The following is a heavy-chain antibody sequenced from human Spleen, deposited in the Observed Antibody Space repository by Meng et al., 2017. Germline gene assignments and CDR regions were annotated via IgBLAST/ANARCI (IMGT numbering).Heavy chain of an antibody. D-gene: IGHD5-24*01. CDR3: ARVQGRGVNYFDF. Sequence: GGSLRLSCAVSGFTFSSSAMSWVRQAPGKGLEWVSSISISGETTRYADSVKGRFTVSRDNSRNTLYIEMNSLTVEDTAVYYCARVQGRGVNYFDFWGQGTQVTVSS. V-gene: IGHV3-23*01. CDR2: ISISGETT. J-gene: IGHJ4*02. CDR1: GFTFSSSA.